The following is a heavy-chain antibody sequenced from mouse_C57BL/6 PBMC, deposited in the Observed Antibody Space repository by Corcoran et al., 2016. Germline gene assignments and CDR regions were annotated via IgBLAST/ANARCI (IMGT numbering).Heavy chain of an antibody. V-gene: IGHV1-19*01. CDR1: GYTFTDYY. J-gene: IGHJ2*01. D-gene: IGHD4-1*01. CDR2: INPYNGGT. Sequence: EVQLQQSGPVLVKPGASVKMSCKASGYTFTDYYMNWVKQSHGKSLEWIGVINPYNGGTSYNQKFKDKATLTVDKSSSTAYMELNSLTSEDSAVYYCASAGYYFDYWGQGTTLTVSS. CDR3: ASAGYYFDY.